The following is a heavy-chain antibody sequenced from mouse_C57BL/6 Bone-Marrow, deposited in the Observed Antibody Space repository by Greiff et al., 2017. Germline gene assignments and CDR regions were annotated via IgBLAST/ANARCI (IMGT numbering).Heavy chain of an antibody. CDR1: GFSLSTSGMG. V-gene: IGHV8-12*01. CDR3: ARRDGYWYFDV. J-gene: IGHJ1*03. CDR2: IYWADAK. Sequence: QVQLKESGPGILQSSQTLSLTCSFSGFSLSTSGMGVSWIRPPSGKGLEWLAHIYWADAKRYHPFLKSRLPLSKDTSRNQVFLKITRVDTTDTATYYCARRDGYWYFDVWGTGTTVTVSS.